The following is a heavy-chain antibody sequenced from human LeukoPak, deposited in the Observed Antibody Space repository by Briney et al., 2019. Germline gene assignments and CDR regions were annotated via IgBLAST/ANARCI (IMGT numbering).Heavy chain of an antibody. V-gene: IGHV3-7*03. D-gene: IGHD2-2*01. CDR1: GFTFSSYW. CDR3: AREWGYCSSTSCSYGMDV. J-gene: IGHJ6*04. Sequence: GGSLRLSCAASGFTFSSYWMSWVRPAPGKGLEWVANIKQDGSEKYYVDSVKGRFTISRDNAKNSLYLQMNSLRAEDTAVYYCAREWGYCSSTSCSYGMDVWGKGTTVTVSS. CDR2: IKQDGSEK.